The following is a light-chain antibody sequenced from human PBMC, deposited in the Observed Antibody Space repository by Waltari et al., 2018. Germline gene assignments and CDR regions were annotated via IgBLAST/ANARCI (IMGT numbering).Light chain of an antibody. Sequence: IVMTQSPDSLAVSLGERATINCKSSQTVLYSSNNKNHLAWYQQKPRQPLKLLIYWASTRESGVPDRFSGSGSGTDFTLTISSLQAEDVAVYYCQQYYNTPLTFGGGTKVEIK. CDR1: QTVLYSSNNKNH. CDR2: WAS. J-gene: IGKJ4*01. CDR3: QQYYNTPLT. V-gene: IGKV4-1*01.